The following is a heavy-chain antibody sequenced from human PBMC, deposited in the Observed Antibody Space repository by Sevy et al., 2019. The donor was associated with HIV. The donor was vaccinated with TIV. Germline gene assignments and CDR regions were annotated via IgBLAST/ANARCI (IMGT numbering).Heavy chain of an antibody. CDR2: ISSSSSTI. CDR3: AREGGSGLGYYDYYFDY. D-gene: IGHD6-19*01. J-gene: IGHJ4*02. CDR1: GFTFSSYS. V-gene: IGHV3-48*02. Sequence: GGSLRLSCAASGFTFSSYSMNWVRQAPGKGLEWVSYISSSSSTIYYADSVKGRFTISRDNAKNSLYLQMNSLRDEDTAVYYCAREGGSGLGYYDYYFDYWGQGTLVTVSS.